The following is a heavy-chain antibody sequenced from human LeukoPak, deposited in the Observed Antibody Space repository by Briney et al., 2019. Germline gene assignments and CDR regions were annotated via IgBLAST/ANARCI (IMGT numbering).Heavy chain of an antibody. CDR3: AKGDYYGSGSTFKNGMDV. D-gene: IGHD3-10*01. Sequence: GGSLRLSCAASGFPFINSEMNWVRQAPGKGLEWVSAVTASAGNTYYADSVKGRFTISRDNSKNTLYLQVNSLRAEDTAVYYCAKGDYYGSGSTFKNGMDVWGQGTTVTVSS. CDR2: VTASAGNT. J-gene: IGHJ6*02. CDR1: GFPFINSE. V-gene: IGHV3-23*01.